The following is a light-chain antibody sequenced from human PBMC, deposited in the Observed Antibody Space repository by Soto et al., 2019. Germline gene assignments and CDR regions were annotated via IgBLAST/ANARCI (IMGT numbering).Light chain of an antibody. CDR3: TLYTTTNTYV. CDR1: SSDVGNYNR. V-gene: IGLV2-18*01. CDR2: EVS. Sequence: QSVLTQPASVSGSPGQSVTISCTGTSSDVGNYNRVSWYQQPPGTAPKLMIYEVSNRPSGVPDRFSGSKSGNTASLTISGLQAEDEADYYCTLYTTTNTYVFGTGTKVTVL. J-gene: IGLJ1*01.